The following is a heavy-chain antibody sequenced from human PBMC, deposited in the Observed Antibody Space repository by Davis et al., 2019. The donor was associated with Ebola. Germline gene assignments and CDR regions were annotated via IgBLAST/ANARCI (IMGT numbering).Heavy chain of an antibody. V-gene: IGHV3-15*01. D-gene: IGHD2-2*01. Sequence: GESLKISCAASGFTFSEAWMSWVRQAPGKGLEWVGRIKSKSAGGTTDYAAPVKGRFTISRDDSKNTLYMQMNSLKTEDTAVYYCTWDLVPCVIGSFDSWGQGTLVTVSS. CDR3: TWDLVPCVIGSFDS. CDR2: IKSKSAGGTT. CDR1: GFTFSEAW. J-gene: IGHJ4*02.